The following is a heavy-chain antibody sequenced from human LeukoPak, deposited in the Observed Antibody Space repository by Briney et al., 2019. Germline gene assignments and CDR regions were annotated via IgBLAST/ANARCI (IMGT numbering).Heavy chain of an antibody. Sequence: GGSLRLSCAVSGFTFSTYSMHWVRQAPGKGLEWVAVISYDGGNRYYADSVTGRFTISRDISNNTLYLQMNSLRAEDTAVYYCARDTRYYYDSSGYYYYWGQGTLVTVS. CDR3: ARDTRYYYDSSGYYYY. D-gene: IGHD3-22*01. CDR2: ISYDGGNR. CDR1: GFTFSTYS. V-gene: IGHV3-30-3*01. J-gene: IGHJ4*02.